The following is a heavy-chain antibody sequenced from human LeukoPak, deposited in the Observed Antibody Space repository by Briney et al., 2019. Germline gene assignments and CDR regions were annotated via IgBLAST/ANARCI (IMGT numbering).Heavy chain of an antibody. CDR3: ARVATMIVVVTPIDAFDI. CDR2: INPSGGST. J-gene: IGHJ3*02. CDR1: GYTFTSYY. Sequence: APVKVSCKASGYTFTSYYMHWVRQAPGQGLEWMGIINPSGGSTSYAQKFQGRVTMTRDTSTSTVYMELSSLRSEDTAVYYCARVATMIVVVTPIDAFDIWGQGTMVTVSS. V-gene: IGHV1-46*01. D-gene: IGHD3-22*01.